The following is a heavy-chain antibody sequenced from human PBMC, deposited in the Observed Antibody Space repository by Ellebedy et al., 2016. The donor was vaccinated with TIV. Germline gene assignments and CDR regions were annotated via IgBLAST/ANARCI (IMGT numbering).Heavy chain of an antibody. J-gene: IGHJ4*02. CDR1: GFTFSIYA. V-gene: IGHV3-23*01. CDR2: ISGSGDST. D-gene: IGHD1-1*01. Sequence: GESLKISCAASGFTFSIYAMSWVRQAPGKGLEWVSLISGSGDSTYYADSVKGRFTISRDNSKNTLYVQMNSLRAEDTAVYFCARAGQSATGTGWFPGVWGQGTLVTVSS. CDR3: ARAGQSATGTGWFPGV.